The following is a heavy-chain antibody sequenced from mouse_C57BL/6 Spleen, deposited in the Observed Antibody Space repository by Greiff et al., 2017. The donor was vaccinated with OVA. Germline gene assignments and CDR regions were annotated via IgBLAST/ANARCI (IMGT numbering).Heavy chain of an antibody. Sequence: QVQLQQSGAELVKPGASVKMSCKASGYTFTSYWITWVKQRPGQGLEWIGDIYPGSGSTNYNEKFKSKATLTVDTSSSTAYMQLSSLTSEDSAVYYCARVAYYYDGGYFDVWGTGTTVTVSS. CDR3: ARVAYYYDGGYFDV. V-gene: IGHV1-55*01. D-gene: IGHD2-4*01. J-gene: IGHJ1*03. CDR2: IYPGSGST. CDR1: GYTFTSYW.